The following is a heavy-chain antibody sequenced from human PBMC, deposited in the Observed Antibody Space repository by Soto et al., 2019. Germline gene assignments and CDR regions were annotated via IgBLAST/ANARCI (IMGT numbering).Heavy chain of an antibody. Sequence: ASVKVSCKASGGTFSSYTISWVRQAPGQGLEWMGRIIPILGIANYAQKFQGRVTITADKSTSTAYMELSSLRSEDTAVYYCARDPSPIVGVPAVLKDPNWFDPRGQGTRVTVAS. CDR3: ARDPSPIVGVPAVLKDPNWFDP. J-gene: IGHJ5*02. D-gene: IGHD2-2*01. V-gene: IGHV1-69*04. CDR2: IIPILGIA. CDR1: GGTFSSYT.